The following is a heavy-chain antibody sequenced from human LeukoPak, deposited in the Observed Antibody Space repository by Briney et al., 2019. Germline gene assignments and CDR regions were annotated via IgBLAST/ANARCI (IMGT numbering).Heavy chain of an antibody. CDR2: INPNSGGT. CDR3: ARARIVVVTAILGY. V-gene: IGHV1-2*02. CDR1: GYTFTGYY. D-gene: IGHD2-21*02. J-gene: IGHJ4*02. Sequence: ASVKVSCKASGYTFTGYYMHCVRQAPGQGLEWMGWINPNSGGTNYAQKFQGRVTMTRDTSISTAYMELSRLRSDDTAVYYCARARIVVVTAILGYWGQGTLVTVSS.